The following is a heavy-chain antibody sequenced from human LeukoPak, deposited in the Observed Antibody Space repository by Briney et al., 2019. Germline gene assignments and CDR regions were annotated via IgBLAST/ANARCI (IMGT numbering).Heavy chain of an antibody. CDR1: GFTFSSYE. J-gene: IGHJ3*02. D-gene: IGHD5-12*01. CDR2: ISSSGSTI. Sequence: QPWGSLRLSCAASGFTFSSYEMNWVRQAPGKGLEWVSYISSSGSTIYYADSVKGRFTISRDNAKNSLYLQMNSLRAEDTAVYYCARDGSGYGHDAFDIWGQGTMVTVSS. V-gene: IGHV3-48*03. CDR3: ARDGSGYGHDAFDI.